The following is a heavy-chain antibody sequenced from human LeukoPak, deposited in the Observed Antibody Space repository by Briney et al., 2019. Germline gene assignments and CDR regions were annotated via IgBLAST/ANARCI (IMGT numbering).Heavy chain of an antibody. J-gene: IGHJ3*02. Sequence: GESLKISCKGSGYSFTSYWIGWVRQMPGKGLEWMGIIYPGDSDTRYSPSFQGQATISADKSISTAYLQWSSLKASDTAMYYCARPYDYYDSSGYDAFDIWGQGTMVTVSS. CDR1: GYSFTSYW. CDR2: IYPGDSDT. D-gene: IGHD3-22*01. CDR3: ARPYDYYDSSGYDAFDI. V-gene: IGHV5-51*01.